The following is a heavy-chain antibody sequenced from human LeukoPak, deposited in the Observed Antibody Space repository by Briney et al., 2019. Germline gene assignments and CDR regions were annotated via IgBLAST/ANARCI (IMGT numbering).Heavy chain of an antibody. V-gene: IGHV1-69*13. Sequence: ASVKVSCKASGGTFSSYAISWVRQAPGQGLEWMGGIIPIFGTANYAQKFQGRVTITADESTSTAYMELSSLRSEDTAVYYCARGDYYDSRSPFDYWGQGTLVTVSS. CDR2: IIPIFGTA. J-gene: IGHJ4*02. CDR3: ARGDYYDSRSPFDY. CDR1: GGTFSSYA. D-gene: IGHD3-22*01.